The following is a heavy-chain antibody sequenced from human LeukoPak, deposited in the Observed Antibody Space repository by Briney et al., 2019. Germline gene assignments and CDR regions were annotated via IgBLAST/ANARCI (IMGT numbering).Heavy chain of an antibody. J-gene: IGHJ4*02. V-gene: IGHV3-74*01. CDR3: VSFYETY. D-gene: IGHD2-2*01. CDR1: GFTFNNYG. CDR2: INGDGSWT. Sequence: PGGSLRLSCAASGFTFNNYGTHWVRQAPGKGLVWVSHINGDGSWTTYADSVKGRFTISKDNAKNTVYLQMNNLRAEDTAVYYCVSFYETYWGRGTLVTVSS.